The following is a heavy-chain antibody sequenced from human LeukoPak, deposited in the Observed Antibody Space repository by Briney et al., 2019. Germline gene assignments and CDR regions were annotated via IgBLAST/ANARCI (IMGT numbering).Heavy chain of an antibody. CDR3: AKDRSPITMIVVVAEPFDY. Sequence: GGSLRLSCAASGFTFSSYCLHWDRQAPGKGLEWVAFIRSDGSNKYYADSVKGQFTIARDNSKNTLYLKMNSLRAEDTAVYYCAKDRSPITMIVVVAEPFDYWGQGTLVTVSS. CDR2: IRSDGSNK. V-gene: IGHV3-30*02. J-gene: IGHJ4*02. CDR1: GFTFSSYC. D-gene: IGHD3-22*01.